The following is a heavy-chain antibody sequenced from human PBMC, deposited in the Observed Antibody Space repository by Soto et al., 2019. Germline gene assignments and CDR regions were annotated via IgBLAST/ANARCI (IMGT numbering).Heavy chain of an antibody. CDR1: GGSISRGGYS. Sequence: QLQLQESGSGLVKPSQTLSLTCAVSGGSISRGGYSWSWIRQPPGKGLEWIGYIYHSGSTYYNPSLKSRVTILVERSKNQVSLKLSSVTAADTAVYYCARGEVVALGYWGQGTLVTVSS. CDR2: IYHSGST. CDR3: ARGEVVALGY. J-gene: IGHJ4*02. D-gene: IGHD2-15*01. V-gene: IGHV4-30-2*01.